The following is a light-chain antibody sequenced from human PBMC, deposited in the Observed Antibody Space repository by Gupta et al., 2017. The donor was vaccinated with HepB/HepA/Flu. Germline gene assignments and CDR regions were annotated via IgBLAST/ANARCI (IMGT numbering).Light chain of an antibody. J-gene: IGKJ1*01. CDR3: QQYYITPQT. Sequence: DIVMTQYPDSLPVSLGETATLNCKSSQSVLYSPNNKNYLAWYQQKPGQTPKVLIYWASTRESGVPDRFSGSGSGTDFTLTISSLQAEDVAVYYCQQYYITPQTFGQGTKVEIK. CDR1: QSVLYSPNNKNY. V-gene: IGKV4-1*01. CDR2: WAS.